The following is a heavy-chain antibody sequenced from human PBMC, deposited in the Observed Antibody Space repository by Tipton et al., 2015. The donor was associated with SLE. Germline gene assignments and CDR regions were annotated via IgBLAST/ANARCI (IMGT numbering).Heavy chain of an antibody. CDR1: GFIFSTYA. CDR3: ARALGDYGYYYGMDV. J-gene: IGHJ6*02. D-gene: IGHD4-17*01. V-gene: IGHV3-30*04. Sequence: SLRLSCAASGFIFSTYAMHWVRQAPGKGLEWVAVISYDGGNKYYADSVKGRFTISRDNSKNTLYLQMNSLRAEDTAVYYCARALGDYGYYYGMDVWGQGTTVTVSS. CDR2: ISYDGGNK.